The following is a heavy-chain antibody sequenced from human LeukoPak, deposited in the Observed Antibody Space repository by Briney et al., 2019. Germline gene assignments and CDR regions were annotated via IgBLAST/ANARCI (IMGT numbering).Heavy chain of an antibody. CDR2: IGGSGGST. CDR3: AKASSGWYFDPFDY. CDR1: GFTFSSYA. D-gene: IGHD6-19*01. J-gene: IGHJ4*02. Sequence: PGGSLRLSCAASGFTFSSYAMSWVRQARGKGVEWVSSIGGSGGSTYYADSVKGRFTISRDNSKNTLFLQMNSLRAEDTAVFYCAKASSGWYFDPFDYWGQGTLVTVSS. V-gene: IGHV3-23*01.